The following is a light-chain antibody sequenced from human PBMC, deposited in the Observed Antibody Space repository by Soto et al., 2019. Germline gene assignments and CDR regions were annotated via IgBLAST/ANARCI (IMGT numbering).Light chain of an antibody. Sequence: DIVMNQSPPSLSVTPGEPASISCRSSQRLLHSSGHYFLNWYLQNPGQSPQLLIYWGSNRASGVPDRGSGSGAGTDFTLQSRGVEAEEVGGDYCMQAAQTRTFGQGTKVEIK. J-gene: IGKJ1*01. V-gene: IGKV2-28*01. CDR1: QRLLHSSGHYF. CDR3: MQAAQTRT. CDR2: WGS.